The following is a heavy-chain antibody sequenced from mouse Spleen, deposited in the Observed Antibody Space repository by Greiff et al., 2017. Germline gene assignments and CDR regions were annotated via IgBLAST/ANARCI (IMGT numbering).Heavy chain of an antibody. CDR1: GFTFSDYG. D-gene: IGHD1-1*01. Sequence: EVQLVESGGGLVKPGGSLKLSCAASGFTFSDYGMHWVRQAPEKGLEWVAYISSGSSTFYYADTVKGRFTISTDTAKNTLFLQMTSLRSEDTDMYYCARWITTVVDYAMDYWGQGTSVTGSS. CDR2: ISSGSSTF. V-gene: IGHV5-17*01. J-gene: IGHJ4*01. CDR3: ARWITTVVDYAMDY.